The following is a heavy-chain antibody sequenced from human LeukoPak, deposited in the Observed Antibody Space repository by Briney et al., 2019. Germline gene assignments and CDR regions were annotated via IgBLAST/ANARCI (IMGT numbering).Heavy chain of an antibody. CDR2: INWNGGST. CDR3: AKAGSDNWFDP. CDR1: GFTFDDYG. V-gene: IGHV3-20*04. Sequence: GGSLRLSCAASGFTFDDYGMSWVRQAPGKGLEWVSGINWNGGSTGYADSVKGRFTISRDNAKNSLYLQMNSLRAEDTAVYYCAKAGSDNWFDPWGQGTLVTVSS. J-gene: IGHJ5*02. D-gene: IGHD1-14*01.